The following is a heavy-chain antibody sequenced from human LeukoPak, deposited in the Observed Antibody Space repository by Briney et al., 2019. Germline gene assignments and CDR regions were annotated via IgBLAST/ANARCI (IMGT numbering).Heavy chain of an antibody. D-gene: IGHD6-6*01. J-gene: IGHJ4*02. CDR2: IYYSGST. CDR1: GDSISSSLYY. Sequence: PSETLSLTCTVSGDSISSSLYYWGWIRRPPGKGLEWIGSIYYSGSTYYNPSLKSRVTISVDTSKNQFSLKLSSVTAADTAVYYCARRFDAEYSSSSDPFDYWGQGTLVTVSS. V-gene: IGHV4-39*01. CDR3: ARRFDAEYSSSSDPFDY.